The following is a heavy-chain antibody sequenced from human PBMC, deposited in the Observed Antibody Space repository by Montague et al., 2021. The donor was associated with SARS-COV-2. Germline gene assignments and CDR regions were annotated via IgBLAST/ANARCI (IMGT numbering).Heavy chain of an antibody. Sequence: SLRLSCAASGFTFSSYAMHWVRQAPGKGLGWVAVISYDGSNKYYADSVKGRFTISRDNSKNTLYLQMNSLRAEDTAVYYCARGRSGSYLDYFQHWGQGTLVTVSS. J-gene: IGHJ1*01. CDR1: GFTFSSYA. V-gene: IGHV3-30*04. D-gene: IGHD1-26*01. CDR3: ARGRSGSYLDYFQH. CDR2: ISYDGSNK.